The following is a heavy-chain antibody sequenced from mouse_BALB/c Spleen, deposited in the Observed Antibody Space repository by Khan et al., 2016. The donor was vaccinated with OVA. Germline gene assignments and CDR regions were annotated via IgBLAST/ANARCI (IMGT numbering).Heavy chain of an antibody. CDR2: IFPGGDST. CDR1: GYTFTSYD. V-gene: IGHV1-85*01. CDR3: ARHYYGAGLYWYFDD. J-gene: IGHJ1*01. Sequence: QVQLQQSGPELVKPGASVKLSCKASGYTFTSYDINWVRQRPEQGLEWIGWIFPGGDSTKYNETFKDKATLTTDKSSNTAYMQLSRLTSEDSAVYFCARHYYGAGLYWYFDDWGAGTTVTVSS. D-gene: IGHD1-1*02.